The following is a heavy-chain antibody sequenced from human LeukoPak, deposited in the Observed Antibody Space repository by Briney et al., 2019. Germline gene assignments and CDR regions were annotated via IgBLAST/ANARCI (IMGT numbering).Heavy chain of an antibody. CDR1: GFIFNTYW. J-gene: IGHJ5*02. CDR3: AGERHTAASYNWYDP. CDR2: INEDGDVT. V-gene: IGHV3-7*01. D-gene: IGHD2-21*02. Sequence: GGSLRLSCAASGFIFNTYWMSWVRQAPGKGLEWVANINEDGDVTYYVDSVKGRFTISRDNARNSLYLQMNSLRVKDTAVYYCAGERHTAASYNWYDPWGQGTLVAVSS.